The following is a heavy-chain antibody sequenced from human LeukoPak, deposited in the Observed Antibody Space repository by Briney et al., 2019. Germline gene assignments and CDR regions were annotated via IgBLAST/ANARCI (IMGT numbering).Heavy chain of an antibody. CDR3: AREISNSGYYDY. V-gene: IGHV5-51*01. Sequence: GESLKISCKGSGYSFTSYWIGWVRQMPGKGLEWMGIIYPGDSDTRYSPSFQGQVTLSADKSISTAYLQWGSPKASDTAVYYCAREISNSGYYDYWGQGTLVTVSS. J-gene: IGHJ4*02. D-gene: IGHD7-27*01. CDR2: IYPGDSDT. CDR1: GYSFTSYW.